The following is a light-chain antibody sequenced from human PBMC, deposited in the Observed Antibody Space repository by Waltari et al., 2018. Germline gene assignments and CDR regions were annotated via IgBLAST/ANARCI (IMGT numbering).Light chain of an antibody. CDR1: SSDVGTYNL. CDR2: EVS. V-gene: IGLV2-23*02. Sequence: QSALTQPASVSGSPGPSITISCTGPSSDVGTYNLVPWYQQHPGKAPKIIIYEVSKSPSGVSDRFSGSKSGNTASLTISGLQAEDEADYYCSSYAGSGTLVFGAGTKLTVL. CDR3: SSYAGSGTLV. J-gene: IGLJ2*01.